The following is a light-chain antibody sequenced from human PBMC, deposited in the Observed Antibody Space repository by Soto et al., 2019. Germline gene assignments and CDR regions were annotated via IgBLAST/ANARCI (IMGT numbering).Light chain of an antibody. CDR1: SSDVGEYNY. CDR3: CSYAGTYTYV. Sequence: QSVLAQPRSVSGSPGQSITVSCTGTSSDVGEYNYVSWYQKNPGKAPKLIIFDVTKRPFGVPDRFSGSKSGSTASLTISGLQSEDEADYFCCSYAGTYTYVFGTGTQLTVL. CDR2: DVT. V-gene: IGLV2-11*01. J-gene: IGLJ1*01.